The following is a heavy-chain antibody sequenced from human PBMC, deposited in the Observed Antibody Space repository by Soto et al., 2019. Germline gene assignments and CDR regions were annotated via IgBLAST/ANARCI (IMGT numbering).Heavy chain of an antibody. CDR2: IYYSGST. CDR1: SGSMSGYY. CDR3: ARAGDYDFWSGYSNDAFDI. Sequence: PSETLSLTCTVSSGSMSGYYWSWIRQPPGKGLEWIGYIYYSGSTNYNPSLKSRVTISVDTSKNQFSLKLSSVTAADTAVYYCARAGDYDFWSGYSNDAFDIWGQGTMVTVSS. V-gene: IGHV4-59*01. J-gene: IGHJ3*02. D-gene: IGHD3-3*01.